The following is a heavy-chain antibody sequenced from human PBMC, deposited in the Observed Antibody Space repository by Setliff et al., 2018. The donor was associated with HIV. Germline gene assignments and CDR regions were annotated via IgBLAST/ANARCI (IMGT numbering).Heavy chain of an antibody. CDR1: DASISNYH. Sequence: SETLSLTSTVSDASISNYHWSWIRQPPGKGLEWIGYIYYSGSTNYNPSLKSRVTISIDTSTDQFSLKLSSVTAADTAVYYCARLFIPNYFDPWGQGTLVTVSS. J-gene: IGHJ5*02. V-gene: IGHV4-59*08. D-gene: IGHD2-21*01. CDR2: IYYSGST. CDR3: ARLFIPNYFDP.